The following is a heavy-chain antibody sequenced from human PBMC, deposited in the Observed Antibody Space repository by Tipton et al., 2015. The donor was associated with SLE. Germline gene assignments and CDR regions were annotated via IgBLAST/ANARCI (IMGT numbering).Heavy chain of an antibody. J-gene: IGHJ6*02. CDR2: IYYSGST. CDR1: GGSISSYY. Sequence: TLSLTCTVSGGSISSYYWSWIRQPAGKGLEWIGSIYYSGSTYYNPSLKSRVTISVDTSKNQFSLKLSSVTAADTAVYYCARHDRGIYSSSWYDYYYGMDVWGQGTTVTVSS. CDR3: ARHDRGIYSSSWYDYYYGMDV. D-gene: IGHD6-13*01. V-gene: IGHV4-59*05.